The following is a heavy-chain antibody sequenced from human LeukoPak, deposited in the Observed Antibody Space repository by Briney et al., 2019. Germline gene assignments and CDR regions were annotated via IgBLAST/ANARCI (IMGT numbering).Heavy chain of an antibody. D-gene: IGHD2-2*01. CDR3: ARPVYCSSTSCYPWDAFDI. V-gene: IGHV4-39*01. J-gene: IGHJ3*02. CDR2: IYYSGST. Sequence: SETLSLTCTVSGGSISSSSYYWGWIRQPPGKGLEWIGGIYYSGSTYYNPSLKSRVTISVDTSKNQFSLKLSSVTAADTAVYYCARPVYCSSTSCYPWDAFDIWGQGTMVTVSS. CDR1: GGSISSSSYY.